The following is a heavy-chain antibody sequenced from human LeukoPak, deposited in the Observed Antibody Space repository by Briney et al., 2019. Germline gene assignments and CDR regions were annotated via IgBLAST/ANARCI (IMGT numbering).Heavy chain of an antibody. CDR3: ARAREQQLNGMDV. J-gene: IGHJ6*02. CDR2: ISSSSSYI. Sequence: GGSLRLSCAASGFTFSSYSMNWVRQAPGKGLEWVSSISSSSSYIYYADSVKGRFTISRDNAKNSLYLQMNSLRAGDTAVYYCARAREQQLNGMDVWGQGTTVTVSS. CDR1: GFTFSSYS. D-gene: IGHD6-13*01. V-gene: IGHV3-21*01.